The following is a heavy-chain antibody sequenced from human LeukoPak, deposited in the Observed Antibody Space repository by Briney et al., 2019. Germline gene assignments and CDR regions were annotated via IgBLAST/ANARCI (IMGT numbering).Heavy chain of an antibody. Sequence: WGYLRLSCAASGIIFSSHCMNSVRQVPGEGLFWISRINTDGSSTTYADSVKGRFTVSRDNAKNTLYLQMNSLRAEDTAVYFCARSGWSNQPYDYWGQGILVTVST. J-gene: IGHJ4*02. D-gene: IGHD3-3*01. CDR2: INTDGSST. CDR1: GIIFSSHC. V-gene: IGHV3-74*01. CDR3: ARSGWSNQPYDY.